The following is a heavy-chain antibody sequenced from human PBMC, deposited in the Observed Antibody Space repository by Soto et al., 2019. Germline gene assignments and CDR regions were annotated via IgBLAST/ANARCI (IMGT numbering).Heavy chain of an antibody. V-gene: IGHV3-23*01. Sequence: GGSLRLSCAASGFTFSSYAMSWVRQAPGKGLEWVSAISGSGGSTYYADSVKGRFTISRDNSKNTLYLQMNSLRAEDTAVYYCAKKLGTGPDYDFWSGYPDYWGQGTLVTVSS. CDR1: GFTFSSYA. CDR2: ISGSGGST. J-gene: IGHJ4*02. D-gene: IGHD3-3*01. CDR3: AKKLGTGPDYDFWSGYPDY.